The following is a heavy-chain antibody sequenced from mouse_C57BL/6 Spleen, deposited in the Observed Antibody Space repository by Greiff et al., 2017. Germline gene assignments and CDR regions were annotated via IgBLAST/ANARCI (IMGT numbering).Heavy chain of an antibody. V-gene: IGHV1-64*01. D-gene: IGHD1-1*01. J-gene: IGHJ2*01. CDR2: IHPNSGST. Sequence: VQLQQPGAELVKPGASVKLSCKASGYTFTSYWMHWVKQRPGQGLEWIGMIHPNSGSTNYNEKFKSKATLTVYKSSSTAYMQLSSLTSEDSAVYYCAILHYYGSSPFDCWGQGTTLTVSS. CDR3: AILHYYGSSPFDC. CDR1: GYTFTSYW.